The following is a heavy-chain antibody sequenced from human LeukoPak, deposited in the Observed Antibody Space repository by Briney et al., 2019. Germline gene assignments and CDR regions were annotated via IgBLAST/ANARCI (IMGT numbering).Heavy chain of an antibody. D-gene: IGHD2-21*02. Sequence: GGSLRLSCAASEFTFSSYVMTWVRQAPGKGLEWVSAITGSGGSTYYADSVEGRFTISRDNFKNMLYLQMDSLRAEDTALYYCAKNSPRYCGGDCPLDSWGQGTLVTVSS. CDR3: AKNSPRYCGGDCPLDS. J-gene: IGHJ4*02. CDR1: EFTFSSYV. V-gene: IGHV3-23*01. CDR2: ITGSGGST.